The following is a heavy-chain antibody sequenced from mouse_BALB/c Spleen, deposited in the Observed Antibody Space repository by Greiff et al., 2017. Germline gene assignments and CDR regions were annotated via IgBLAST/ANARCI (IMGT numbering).Heavy chain of an antibody. Sequence: VQLKESGPGLVKPSQSLSLTCSVTGYSITSGYYWNWIRQFPGNKLEWMGYISYDGSNNYNPSLKNRISITRDTSKNQFFLKLNSVTTEDTATYYGARAYGNYPFDYWGQGTTLTVSS. V-gene: IGHV3-6*02. J-gene: IGHJ2*01. D-gene: IGHD2-1*01. CDR2: ISYDGSN. CDR3: ARAYGNYPFDY. CDR1: GYSITSGYY.